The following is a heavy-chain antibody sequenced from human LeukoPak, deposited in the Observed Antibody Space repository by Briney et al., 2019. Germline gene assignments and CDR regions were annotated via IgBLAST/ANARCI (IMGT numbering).Heavy chain of an antibody. CDR1: GGSISSDSYY. CDR3: ARRTAMATTYYFDY. J-gene: IGHJ4*02. V-gene: IGHV4-61*02. Sequence: SETLSLTCTVSGGSISSDSYYWSWIRQPAGKGLEWIGRIYTSGSTNYNPSLKSRVTISVDTSKNQFSLKLSSVTAADTAVYYCARRTAMATTYYFDYWGQGTLVTVSS. CDR2: IYTSGST. D-gene: IGHD5-24*01.